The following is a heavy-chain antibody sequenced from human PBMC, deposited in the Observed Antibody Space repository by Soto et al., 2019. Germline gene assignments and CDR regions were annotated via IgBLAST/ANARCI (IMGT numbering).Heavy chain of an antibody. CDR2: IFYSGST. V-gene: IGHV4-39*01. D-gene: IGHD2-21*01. J-gene: IGHJ5*02. CDR3: ARQPTTGDTDLWFDP. Sequence: SETLSLTCNVSGGSISTSRSYWAWIRQPPGKGLEWLANIFYSGSTYYNPSLASRVTVSVDTSKNEFSLKLRSVTAADTAVYYCARQPTTGDTDLWFDPWGQGTPVTVSS. CDR1: GGSISTSRSY.